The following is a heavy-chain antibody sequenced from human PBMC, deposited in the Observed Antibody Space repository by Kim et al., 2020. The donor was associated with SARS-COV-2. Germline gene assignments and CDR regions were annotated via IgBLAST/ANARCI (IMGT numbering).Heavy chain of an antibody. D-gene: IGHD3-3*01. CDR2: IYYSGST. J-gene: IGHJ6*02. V-gene: IGHV4-59*13. CDR1: GGSISSYY. Sequence: SETLSLTCTVSGGSISSYYWSWIRQPPGKGLEWIGYIYYSGSTNYNPYLMSRVTISVDTSKNQFSLKLSSVTAADTAVYYCARFHFDFWSGSVWTGMDVWGQGTTVTVSS. CDR3: ARFHFDFWSGSVWTGMDV.